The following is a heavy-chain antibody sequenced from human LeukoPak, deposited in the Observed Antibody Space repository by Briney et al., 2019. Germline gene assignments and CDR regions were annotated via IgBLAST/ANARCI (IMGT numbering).Heavy chain of an antibody. J-gene: IGHJ6*02. CDR1: GYTFTSYD. CDR2: MNPNSGNT. CDR3: ARVRQLLWFGELTYYYGMDV. V-gene: IGHV1-8*01. Sequence: ASVKVSCKASGYTFTSYDINWVRQATGQGLEWMGWMNPNSGNTGYAQKFQGRVTMTRNTSISTAYMELSSLRSEDTAAYYCARVRQLLWFGELTYYYGMDVWGQGTTVTVSS. D-gene: IGHD3-10*01.